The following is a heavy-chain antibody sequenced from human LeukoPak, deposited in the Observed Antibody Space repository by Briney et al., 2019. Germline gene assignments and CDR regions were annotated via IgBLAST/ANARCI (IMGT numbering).Heavy chain of an antibody. CDR2: IYTSGST. Sequence: SETLSLTCTISGGSISSYYWSWIRQPPGKGLEWIGYIYTSGSTNYNPSLKSRVTMSLDTSKNQFSLKLSSVTAADTAIYYCARHYSGTVPPAYWGRGTLVTVSS. J-gene: IGHJ4*02. D-gene: IGHD3-10*01. CDR1: GGSISSYY. V-gene: IGHV4-4*09. CDR3: ARHYSGTVPPAY.